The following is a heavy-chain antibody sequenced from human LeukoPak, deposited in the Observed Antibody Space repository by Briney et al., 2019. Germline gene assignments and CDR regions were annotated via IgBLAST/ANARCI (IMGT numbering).Heavy chain of an antibody. V-gene: IGHV3-30*02. J-gene: IGHJ5*02. Sequence: GGSLRLSCAASGFTFSHYGMHWVRQAPGKGLEWVAFIRYDGSNKYYADSVKGRFTISRDNSKNTLYLQMNSLRAEDTALYYCARALQSIVVIIPTEFDPWGQGTLVTVSS. D-gene: IGHD3-22*01. CDR2: IRYDGSNK. CDR1: GFTFSHYG. CDR3: ARALQSIVVIIPTEFDP.